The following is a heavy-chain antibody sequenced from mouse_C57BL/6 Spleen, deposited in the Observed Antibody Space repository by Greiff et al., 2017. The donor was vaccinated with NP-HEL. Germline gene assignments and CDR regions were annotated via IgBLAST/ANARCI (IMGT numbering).Heavy chain of an antibody. D-gene: IGHD1-1*01. V-gene: IGHV1-61*01. CDR1: GYTFTSYW. J-gene: IGHJ1*03. CDR2: IYPSDSET. Sequence: VQLQQPGAELVRPGSSVKLSCKASGYTFTSYWMDWVKQRPGQGLEWIGNIYPSDSETHYNQKFKDKATLTVDKSSSTAYMQLSSLTSEDSAVYYCARKGLGSRYFDVWGTGTTVTVSS. CDR3: ARKGLGSRYFDV.